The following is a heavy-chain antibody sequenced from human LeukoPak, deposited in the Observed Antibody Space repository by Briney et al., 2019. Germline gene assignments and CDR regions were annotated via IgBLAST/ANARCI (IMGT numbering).Heavy chain of an antibody. CDR2: FYYSGST. CDR3: ARRGVITVALDY. J-gene: IGHJ4*02. V-gene: IGHV4-39*01. Sequence: SETLSLTCTVSGGSISTSSYYWDWIRQPPGKGLEWIGSFYYSGSTYYNPSLKSRVTISVDMSKNLFSLKLSSVTAADTAVYYCARRGVITVALDYWGQGTLVTVSS. D-gene: IGHD6-19*01. CDR1: GGSISTSSYY.